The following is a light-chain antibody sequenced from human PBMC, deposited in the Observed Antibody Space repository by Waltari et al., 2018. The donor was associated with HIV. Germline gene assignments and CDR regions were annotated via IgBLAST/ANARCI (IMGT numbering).Light chain of an antibody. CDR3: QSEDSSLGGVL. CDR2: GDG. J-gene: IGLJ2*01. CDR1: SSTIAAGCD. Sequence: QSGLTQPPSVSGAPGQRVTISCTGSSSTIAAGCDVHRYQQLPGTAPKLLSSGDGYRPSGVPDRFSGSSAGTAAPLATNGLQAEDEAEDYGQSEDSSLGGVLVGGGSRVTVL. V-gene: IGLV1-40*01.